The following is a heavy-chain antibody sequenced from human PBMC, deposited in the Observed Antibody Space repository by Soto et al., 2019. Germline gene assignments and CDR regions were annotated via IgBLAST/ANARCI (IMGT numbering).Heavy chain of an antibody. V-gene: IGHV3-21*01. CDR3: ARDYILSTAGSFDI. Sequence: GGSLRLSCAASGFTFSSYSMNWVRQAPGKGLEWVSSISSSSSYIYYADSVKGRFTISRNNAKNSLYLQMNSLRAEDTAVYYCARDYILSTAGSFDIWGQGTMVTVSS. CDR2: ISSSSSYI. J-gene: IGHJ3*02. D-gene: IGHD2-2*01. CDR1: GFTFSSYS.